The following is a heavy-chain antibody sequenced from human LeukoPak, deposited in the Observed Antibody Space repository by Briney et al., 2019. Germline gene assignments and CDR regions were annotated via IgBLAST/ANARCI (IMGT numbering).Heavy chain of an antibody. D-gene: IGHD3-10*01. V-gene: IGHV4-34*01. Sequence: SETPSHTCAVYGGSFSGYYWSWIRQPPGKGLEWIGEINHSGSTNYNPSLKSRVTISVDTSKNQFSLKLSSVTAADTAVYYCARGLMVRFVMVRGVGFDPWGQGTLVTVSS. CDR2: INHSGST. J-gene: IGHJ5*02. CDR3: ARGLMVRFVMVRGVGFDP. CDR1: GGSFSGYY.